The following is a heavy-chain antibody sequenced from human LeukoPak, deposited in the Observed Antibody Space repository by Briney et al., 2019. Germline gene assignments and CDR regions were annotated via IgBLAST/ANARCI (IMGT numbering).Heavy chain of an antibody. V-gene: IGHV4-30-4*01. CDR2: ILYSGST. CDR3: ARATNHYYHSNSYYGYFDY. CDR1: GGSISSGDYY. D-gene: IGHD3-22*01. J-gene: IGHJ4*02. Sequence: SQTLSLTCTVSGGSISSGDYYWSWIRQPPGKGLEWIGHILYSGSTYYNPSLKSRVTMSVDTSKNQFSLKLSSVTAADTAVYYCARATNHYYHSNSYYGYFDYWGQGALVTVSS.